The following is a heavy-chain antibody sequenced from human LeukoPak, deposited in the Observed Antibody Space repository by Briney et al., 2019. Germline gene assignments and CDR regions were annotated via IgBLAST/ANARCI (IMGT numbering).Heavy chain of an antibody. CDR3: ARDSAHIVVVPVVIPPGLDNWFDP. J-gene: IGHJ5*02. Sequence: GGSLRLSCAASGFIFSSYAMTWVRQAPGKGLEWVSYITASGSTYNADSVKGRFTISRDNSKNTLHLQMNSLRAEDTAVYYCARDSAHIVVVPVVIPPGLDNWFDPWGQGTLVTVSS. CDR2: ITASGST. V-gene: IGHV3-23*01. CDR1: GFIFSSYA. D-gene: IGHD2-2*01.